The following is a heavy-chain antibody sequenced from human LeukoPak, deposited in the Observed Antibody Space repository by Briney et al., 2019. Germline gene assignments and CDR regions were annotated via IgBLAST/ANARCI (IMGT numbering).Heavy chain of an antibody. CDR2: IYTSGTT. V-gene: IGHV4-4*07. D-gene: IGHD2-8*02. CDR1: GGSISSYY. J-gene: IGHJ5*02. CDR3: ARDSSWTTGSPFDH. Sequence: SETLSLTCTVSGGSISSYYWSWIRQPAGKGLEWIGRIYTSGTTNYNPSLKSRVTMSVDTSKNQFSLKLSSVTAADTAVYYCARDSSWTTGSPFDHWGQGTLVTVSS.